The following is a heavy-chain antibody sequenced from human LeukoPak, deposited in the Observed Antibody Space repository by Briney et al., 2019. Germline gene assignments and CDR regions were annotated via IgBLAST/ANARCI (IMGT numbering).Heavy chain of an antibody. D-gene: IGHD3-22*01. CDR3: AAGYYDSSGYYYGAFDI. J-gene: IGHJ3*02. CDR1: GFPFSSYG. V-gene: IGHV3-30*03. CDR2: ISHDGSNK. Sequence: GGSLRLSCAASGFPFSSYGMHWVRQAPGKGPEWVAVISHDGSNKYYEDSVKGRFTISRDNSKNTLYLQMNSLRAEDTAVYYCAAGYYDSSGYYYGAFDIWGQGTMVTVSS.